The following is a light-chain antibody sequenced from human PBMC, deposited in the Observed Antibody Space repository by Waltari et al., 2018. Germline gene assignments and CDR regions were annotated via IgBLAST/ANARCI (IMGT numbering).Light chain of an antibody. CDR2: KAS. J-gene: IGKJ2*01. CDR1: QSISNW. Sequence: DIQMTQSPSSLSASVGDTVTITCRASQSISNWLAWYQQKPGKPPILLIYKASILKSGAPSRFSGSGSGTQFTLTISSLQPGDVATYYCQQYNTYSSFGQGTKLEIK. CDR3: QQYNTYSS. V-gene: IGKV1-5*03.